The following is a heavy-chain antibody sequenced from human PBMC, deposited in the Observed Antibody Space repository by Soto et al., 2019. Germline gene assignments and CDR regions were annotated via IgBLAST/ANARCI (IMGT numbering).Heavy chain of an antibody. D-gene: IGHD3-16*02. Sequence: PGGSLRLSCAASGFTFNTHWMHWVRQAPGKGLVWVSRINSDGSATSHAESVKGRFTISRDNAKNTLYLHMNSLRAEDSAVYYCARGWVAGLSRQPPSDFWGQGTLVTVSS. CDR2: INSDGSAT. CDR3: ARGWVAGLSRQPPSDF. V-gene: IGHV3-74*01. J-gene: IGHJ4*02. CDR1: GFTFNTHW.